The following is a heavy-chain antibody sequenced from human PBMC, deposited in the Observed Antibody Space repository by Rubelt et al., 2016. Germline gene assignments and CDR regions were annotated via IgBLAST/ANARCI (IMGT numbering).Heavy chain of an antibody. CDR3: ARGGTGWIDP. CDR2: IYYDGST. V-gene: IGHV4-4*02. Sequence: RGSEGGLVQPGGSLRLSCTASGFTFSSNAMYWVRQAPGKGLEWIGSIYYDGSTSYNPSLESRVTILVDKSKNQFSLNLNSVTAADTAVYYCARGGTGWIDPWGQGTLVTVSS. D-gene: IGHD1/OR15-1a*01. J-gene: IGHJ5*02. CDR1: GFTFSSNAM.